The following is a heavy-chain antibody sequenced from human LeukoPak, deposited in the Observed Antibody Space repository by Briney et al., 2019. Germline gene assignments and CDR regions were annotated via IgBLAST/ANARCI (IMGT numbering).Heavy chain of an antibody. Sequence: PSETLSLTCTVSDDSISDYYRGWIRQPPGKGLEWIGSIYYSGSTYYNPSLKSRVTISVDTSKNQFSLKLSSVTAADTAVYYCATYFQLLYNWFDPWGQGTLVTVSS. CDR1: DDSISDYY. J-gene: IGHJ5*02. CDR2: IYYSGST. V-gene: IGHV4-38-2*02. CDR3: ATYFQLLYNWFDP. D-gene: IGHD2-2*01.